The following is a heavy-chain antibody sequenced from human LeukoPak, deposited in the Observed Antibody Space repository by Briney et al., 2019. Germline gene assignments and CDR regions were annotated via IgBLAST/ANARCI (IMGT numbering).Heavy chain of an antibody. CDR1: GSSISSSSYY. J-gene: IGHJ4*02. Sequence: PSETLSLTCTVSGSSISSSSYYWGWIRQPPGKGLEWIGSIYYSGSTYYNPSLKSRVTISVDTSKNQFSLKLSSVTAADTAVYYCARVESGYSSSWYKGNFDYWGQGTLVTVSS. CDR3: ARVESGYSSSWYKGNFDY. CDR2: IYYSGST. D-gene: IGHD6-13*01. V-gene: IGHV4-39*07.